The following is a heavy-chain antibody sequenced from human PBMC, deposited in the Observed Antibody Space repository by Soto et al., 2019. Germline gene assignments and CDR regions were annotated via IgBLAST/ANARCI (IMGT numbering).Heavy chain of an antibody. CDR1: GFSLTTSGVG. D-gene: IGHD3-16*01. CDR3: AHSLGEDWFDP. J-gene: IGHJ5*02. CDR2: IYWVDDK. V-gene: IGHV2-5*02. Sequence: QITLKESGPTLVKSTQTLTLTCTFSGFSLTTSGVGVGWIRQPPGKTLEWLALIYWVDDKRYSQSLKSSLAIHKDTSKNQVVLMMTNTEPVDTATYCCAHSLGEDWFDPWGQGTLVTVSS.